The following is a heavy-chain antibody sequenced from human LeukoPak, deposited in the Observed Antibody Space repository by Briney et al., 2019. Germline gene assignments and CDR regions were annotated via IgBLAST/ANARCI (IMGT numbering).Heavy chain of an antibody. CDR2: MNPNSGNT. V-gene: IGHV1-8*03. CDR1: GYTFTSYD. D-gene: IGHD3-9*01. CDR3: ARGPTNPYILTGYYRGYYYYMDV. Sequence: ASVKVSCKASGYTFTSYDINWVRQATGQGLEWMGWMNPNSGNTGYAQKFQGRVTITRNTSISTAYVELSSLRSEDTAVYYCARGPTNPYILTGYYRGYYYYMDVWGKGTTVTVSS. J-gene: IGHJ6*03.